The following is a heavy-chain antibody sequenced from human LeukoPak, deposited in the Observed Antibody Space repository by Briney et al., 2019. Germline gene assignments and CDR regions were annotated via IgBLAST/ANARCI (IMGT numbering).Heavy chain of an antibody. D-gene: IGHD6-19*01. CDR2: MNPNNGNA. CDR3: PRGAWYNSAYTALHYFDY. Sequence: ASVKVSCKASGYTFTNYDINWVRQATGQGREWRGWMNPNNGNAGYAQKFQDKVTMTKDTAISTAYMELSSLRSEDTPIYYCPRGAWYNSAYTALHYFDYWAQGTLVTVSS. J-gene: IGHJ4*02. V-gene: IGHV1-8*01. CDR1: GYTFTNYD.